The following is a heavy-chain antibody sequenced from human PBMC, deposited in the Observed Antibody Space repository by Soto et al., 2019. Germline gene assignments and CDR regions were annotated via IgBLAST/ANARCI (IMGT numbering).Heavy chain of an antibody. J-gene: IGHJ6*02. CDR1: GGSIRSYY. CDR3: AREGASGFGMDV. V-gene: IGHV4-4*07. CDR2: IYTSGTT. Sequence: PSETLSLTCNVSGGSIRSYYWSWIRQPAGKALEWIGRIYTSGTTNYNPSLKSRVTMSLDTSKNQFSLKLSSVTAADTAVYYCAREGASGFGMDVWGQGTTVTV. D-gene: IGHD1-26*01.